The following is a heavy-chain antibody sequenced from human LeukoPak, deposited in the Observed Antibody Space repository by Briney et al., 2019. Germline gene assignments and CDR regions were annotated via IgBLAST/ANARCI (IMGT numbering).Heavy chain of an antibody. Sequence: ASVKVSCKASGGTFSSYAISWVRQAPGRGLEWMGGIIPIFGTANYAQKFQGRVTITTDESTSTAYMELSSLRSEDTAVYYCARDDSPTYYYDSSGYEYFQHWGQGTLVTVSS. J-gene: IGHJ1*01. V-gene: IGHV1-69*05. CDR2: IIPIFGTA. CDR3: ARDDSPTYYYDSSGYEYFQH. CDR1: GGTFSSYA. D-gene: IGHD3-22*01.